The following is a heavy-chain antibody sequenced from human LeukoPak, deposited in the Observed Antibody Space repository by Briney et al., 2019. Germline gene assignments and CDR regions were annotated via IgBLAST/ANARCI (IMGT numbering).Heavy chain of an antibody. J-gene: IGHJ6*03. CDR1: GGSISSSSYH. D-gene: IGHD3-3*01. V-gene: IGHV4-39*01. Sequence: SETLSLTCTVSGGSISSSSYHWGWIRQPPGKGLEWIGSIYYNGSTYYNPSLKSRVTISVDTSKNQFSLKLSSVTAADTAVYYCARQVGADYDFWSGYAGYYMDVWGKGTTVTVSS. CDR3: ARQVGADYDFWSGYAGYYMDV. CDR2: IYYNGST.